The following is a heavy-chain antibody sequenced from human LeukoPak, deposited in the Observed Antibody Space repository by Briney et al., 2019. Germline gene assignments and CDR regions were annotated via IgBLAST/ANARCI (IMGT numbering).Heavy chain of an antibody. V-gene: IGHV4-38-2*02. Sequence: SETLSLTCTVSGYSISSGYYWGWIRQPPGKGLEWNGSIYHSGSTYYNPSLKSRVTISVDTSKNQFSLKLSSVTAADTAVYYCARQTGSGLFILPGGQGTLVTVSS. CDR3: ARQTGSGLFILP. J-gene: IGHJ4*02. CDR1: GYSISSGYY. CDR2: IYHSGST. D-gene: IGHD3/OR15-3a*01.